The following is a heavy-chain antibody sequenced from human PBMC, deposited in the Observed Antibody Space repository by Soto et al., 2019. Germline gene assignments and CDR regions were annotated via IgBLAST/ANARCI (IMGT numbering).Heavy chain of an antibody. J-gene: IGHJ5*02. CDR1: GGSISSYY. D-gene: IGHD3-9*01. CDR3: ARGNNILTGYSSLNWFDP. CDR2: IYYSGST. V-gene: IGHV4-59*08. Sequence: SETLSLTCTVSGGSISSYYWSWIRQPPGKGLEWIGYIYYSGSTNYNPSLKSRVTISVDTSKNQFSLKLSSVTAADTAVYYCARGNNILTGYSSLNWFDPWGQGTLVTVSS.